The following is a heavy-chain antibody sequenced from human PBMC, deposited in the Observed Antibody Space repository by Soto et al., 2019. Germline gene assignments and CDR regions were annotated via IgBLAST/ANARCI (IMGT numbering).Heavy chain of an antibody. CDR3: AREEGHYYGSGRSRTFDY. D-gene: IGHD3-10*01. CDR2: INSDGSST. V-gene: IGHV3-74*01. Sequence: GGSLRLSCAASGFTFSSYWMHWVRQAPGKGLVWVSRINSDGSSTSYADSVKGRLTISRDNAKNTLYLQMNSLRAEDTAVYYCAREEGHYYGSGRSRTFDYWGQGTLVTVSS. CDR1: GFTFSSYW. J-gene: IGHJ4*02.